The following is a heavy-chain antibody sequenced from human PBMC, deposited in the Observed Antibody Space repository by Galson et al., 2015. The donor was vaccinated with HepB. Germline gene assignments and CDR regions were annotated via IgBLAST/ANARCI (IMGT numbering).Heavy chain of an antibody. CDR3: AKDYRTYYDTSGHDGFDI. V-gene: IGHV3-30*18. J-gene: IGHJ3*02. D-gene: IGHD3-22*01. Sequence: SLRLSCAASGFTFSTYGLHWVRQAPGKGLEWVALISYDGSYKYYGDSVKGRFTISRDNSKNTLFLQMNRLSAEDTAVYYCAKDYRTYYDTSGHDGFDIWGHVAMVIVSS. CDR2: ISYDGSYK. CDR1: GFTFSTYG.